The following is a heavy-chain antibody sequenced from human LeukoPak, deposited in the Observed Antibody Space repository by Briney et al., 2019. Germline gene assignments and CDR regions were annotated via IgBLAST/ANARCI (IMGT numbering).Heavy chain of an antibody. Sequence: GGSLRLSCAASGLTFSSFSMNWVRQAPGKGLEWVSSISSRSTYIYYADSVTGRFTISRDNAKNSLYLQMNSLRAEDTAVYYCARVPSDIVVVEPATPDFWGQGTLVTVSS. CDR1: GLTFSSFS. CDR2: ISSRSTYI. D-gene: IGHD2-15*01. CDR3: ARVPSDIVVVEPATPDF. J-gene: IGHJ4*02. V-gene: IGHV3-21*01.